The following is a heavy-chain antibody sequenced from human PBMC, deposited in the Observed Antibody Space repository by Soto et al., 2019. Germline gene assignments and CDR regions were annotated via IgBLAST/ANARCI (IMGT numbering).Heavy chain of an antibody. CDR3: GKVLAGYCTNGVCYTYDGLDV. D-gene: IGHD2-8*01. CDR1: GFTFSSYG. V-gene: IGHV3-30*18. Sequence: PREYLRLSWAASGFTFSSYGMHWVRQAPGKGLEWVAVISYDGSNKYYADSVKGRFTISRDNSKNTLYLQMNSLRAEDTAVYYCGKVLAGYCTNGVCYTYDGLDVWARGTKVTVS. J-gene: IGHJ6*02. CDR2: ISYDGSNK.